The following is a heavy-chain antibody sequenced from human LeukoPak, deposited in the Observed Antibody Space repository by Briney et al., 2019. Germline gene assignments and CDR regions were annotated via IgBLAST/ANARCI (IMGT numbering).Heavy chain of an antibody. CDR2: IRTTAEGVKYA. J-gene: IGHJ4*02. V-gene: IGHV3-48*02. CDR3: ATDQRYAFDY. Sequence: PGGSLRLSCAPSGFSFTDYPMNWVRRAPGKGLERISNIRTTAEGVKYAYYADSVKGRVTISRDDGKNTLYLHMNSLRDDDTAVYYCATDQRYAFDYWGQGILVTVSS. CDR1: GFSFTDYP. D-gene: IGHD3-9*01.